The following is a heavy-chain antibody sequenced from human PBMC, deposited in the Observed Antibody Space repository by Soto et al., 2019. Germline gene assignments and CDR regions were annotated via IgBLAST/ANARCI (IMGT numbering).Heavy chain of an antibody. CDR2: IYHSGTT. J-gene: IGHJ5*02. V-gene: IGHV4-30-2*01. CDR1: GGSISGGGYP. Sequence: PSETLSFTCAVSGGSISGGGYPGSWIRQPRGKGLEWIGYIYHSGTTYYNPSLKSRVTISVDRSKNQFSLKLSSVTAADTAVYYCARGRGFGVVIIWFDPWGQGTLVTVSS. CDR3: ARGRGFGVVIIWFDP. D-gene: IGHD3-3*01.